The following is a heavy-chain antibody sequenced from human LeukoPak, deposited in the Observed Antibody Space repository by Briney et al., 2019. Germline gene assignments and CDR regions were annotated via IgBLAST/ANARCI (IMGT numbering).Heavy chain of an antibody. CDR3: ARQYSSGWYGVSDAFDT. V-gene: IGHV4-31*03. CDR1: GGSISSGGYY. J-gene: IGHJ3*02. CDR2: IYYSGST. D-gene: IGHD6-19*01. Sequence: PSETLSLTCTVSGGSISSGGYYWSWIRQHPGKGLEWIGYIYYSGSTYYNPSLKSRVTISVDTSKNQFSLKLSSVTAADTAVYYCARQYSSGWYGVSDAFDTWGQGTMVTVSS.